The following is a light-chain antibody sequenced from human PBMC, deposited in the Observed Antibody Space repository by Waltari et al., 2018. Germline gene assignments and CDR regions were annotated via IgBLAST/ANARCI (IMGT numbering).Light chain of an antibody. Sequence: DIVLTQSPASLSLPPGERATPSCRASQSVSSYLAWYQQKPGQAPRLLIYDASNRATGIPARFSGSGSGTDFTLTISSLEPEDFAVYYCQQRRDWPITFGQGTRLEIK. J-gene: IGKJ5*01. CDR1: QSVSSY. V-gene: IGKV3-11*01. CDR2: DAS. CDR3: QQRRDWPIT.